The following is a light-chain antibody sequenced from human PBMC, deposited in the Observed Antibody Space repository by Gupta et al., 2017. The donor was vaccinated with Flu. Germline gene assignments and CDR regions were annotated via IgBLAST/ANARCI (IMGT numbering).Light chain of an antibody. J-gene: IGLJ3*02. CDR3: SSYTSSSTWV. V-gene: IGLV2-14*01. Sequence: QSALTQPASVSGSPGQSITISCTGTSSDVGGYIYVSWYQQHPGKAPKLMIYEVSNRPSGVSNRFSGSKSGNTASLTISGRQAEDEADYYCSSYTSSSTWVFGGGTKLTVL. CDR2: EVS. CDR1: SSDVGGYIY.